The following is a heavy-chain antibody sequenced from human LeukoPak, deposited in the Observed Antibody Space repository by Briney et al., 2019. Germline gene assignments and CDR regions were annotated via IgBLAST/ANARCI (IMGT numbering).Heavy chain of an antibody. D-gene: IGHD2-2*01. Sequence: GGSLRLSCAASGFTFNNYAMSWVRQAPGKGLEWVSAISASGGTTYYADSVKGRFTISRDNSENTLFLQMNSLRAEDTAVYYCAKEPREYCSSTSCPNWFDSWGQGTLVAVSS. CDR3: AKEPREYCSSTSCPNWFDS. V-gene: IGHV3-23*01. CDR2: ISASGGTT. CDR1: GFTFNNYA. J-gene: IGHJ5*01.